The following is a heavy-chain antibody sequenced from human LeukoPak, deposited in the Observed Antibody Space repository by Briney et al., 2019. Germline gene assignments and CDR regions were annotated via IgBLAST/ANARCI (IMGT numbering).Heavy chain of an antibody. V-gene: IGHV4-59*01. CDR3: ARGRPNDTFDI. D-gene: IGHD4/OR15-4a*01. J-gene: IGHJ3*02. Sequence: SETLSLTCTVSGGSISSYYWSWIRQPPGKGLEWIGYIYYSGSTNYNPSLKSRVTISVDTSKNQFSLKLSSVTAADTAVYYCARGRPNDTFDIWGQGTIVTVSS. CDR1: GGSISSYY. CDR2: IYYSGST.